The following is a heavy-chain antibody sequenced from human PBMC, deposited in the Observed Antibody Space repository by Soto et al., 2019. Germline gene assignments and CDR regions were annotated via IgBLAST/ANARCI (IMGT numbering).Heavy chain of an antibody. CDR2: IGPESGAT. CDR3: ARDPYSSTTVTIMDY. V-gene: IGHV1-2*02. J-gene: IGHJ4*02. D-gene: IGHD4-17*01. Sequence: GASVKVSCKASGYTFTGHYIHWVRQAPEQGPEWMGEIGPESGATRYAQRFQGRVTMTRDMSITTVYMELNNLSPDDTAVYYCARDPYSSTTVTIMDYWGQGTQVTVSS. CDR1: GYTFTGHY.